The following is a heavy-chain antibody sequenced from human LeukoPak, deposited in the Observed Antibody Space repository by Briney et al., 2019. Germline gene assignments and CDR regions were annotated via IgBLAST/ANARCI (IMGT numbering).Heavy chain of an antibody. J-gene: IGHJ4*02. D-gene: IGHD2-15*01. CDR1: GFTFGDYA. V-gene: IGHV3-49*03. CDR2: IRSKAYGGTT. CDR3: TRARRSGGSPWGY. Sequence: PGGSLRLSCTASGFTFGDYAMSWFRQAPGKGLEWVGFIRSKAYGGTTEYAASVKGRFTISRDDSKSITYLQMNSLKTEDTAVYYCTRARRSGGSPWGYWGQGTLVTVSS.